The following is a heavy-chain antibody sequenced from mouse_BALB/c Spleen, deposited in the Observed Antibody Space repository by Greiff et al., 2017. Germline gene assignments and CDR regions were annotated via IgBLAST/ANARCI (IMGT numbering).Heavy chain of an antibody. Sequence: VQLQQSGPGLVKPSQSLSLTCTVTGYSITSDYAWNWIRQFPGNKLEWMGYISYSGSTSYNPSLKSRISITRDTSKNQFFLQLNAVTTEDTATYYCARWVRSYYFDYWGQGTTLTVSS. CDR3: ARWVRSYYFDY. V-gene: IGHV3-2*02. D-gene: IGHD1-1*01. CDR1: GYSITSDYA. CDR2: ISYSGST. J-gene: IGHJ2*01.